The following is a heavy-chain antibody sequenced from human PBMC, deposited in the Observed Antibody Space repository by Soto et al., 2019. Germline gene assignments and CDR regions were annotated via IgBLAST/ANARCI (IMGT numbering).Heavy chain of an antibody. CDR1: GYTFIHYY. J-gene: IGHJ4*02. CDR2: INPNGGST. Sequence: QVQLVQSGAEVKKPGATVKISCKASGYTFIHYYIHWVRQAPGQGLEWMAIINPNGGSTNYAQKFQGGVTVTSDTSTTTVSIELNSLESDDTAVYFCARSLLQGDFWGQGTLVTVSS. CDR3: ARSLLQGDF. D-gene: IGHD2-21*01. V-gene: IGHV1-46*01.